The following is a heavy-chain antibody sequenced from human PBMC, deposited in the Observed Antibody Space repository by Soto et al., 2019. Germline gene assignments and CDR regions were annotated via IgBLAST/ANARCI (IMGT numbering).Heavy chain of an antibody. CDR1: GGTFSSYA. D-gene: IGHD6-13*01. Sequence: QVQLVQSGAEVKKPASSVKVSCKASGGTFSSYAISWVRQAPGQGLEWMGGIIPIFGTANYAQKFQGRVTITADEATSTAYMELRSLRSEDTAVYYWTRDEYSSSWYVRNNWFDPWGQGTLVTVSS. CDR2: IIPIFGTA. V-gene: IGHV1-69*01. CDR3: TRDEYSSSWYVRNNWFDP. J-gene: IGHJ5*02.